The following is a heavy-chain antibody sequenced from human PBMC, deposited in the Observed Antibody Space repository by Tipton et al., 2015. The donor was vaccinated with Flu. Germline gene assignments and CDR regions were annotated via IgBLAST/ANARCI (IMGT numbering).Heavy chain of an antibody. D-gene: IGHD2-8*01. J-gene: IGHJ3*02. Sequence: TLSLTCTVSGGSISSYYWSWIRQPPGKGLEWIGYIYYSGITNYNPSLTSRVTISVDTSKNQFSLNLISVTAADTAVYYCAKGTGMGHCTNGVCCDAFDIWSQGTMVTVSS. CDR2: IYYSGIT. CDR1: GGSISSYY. V-gene: IGHV4-59*01. CDR3: AKGTGMGHCTNGVCCDAFDI.